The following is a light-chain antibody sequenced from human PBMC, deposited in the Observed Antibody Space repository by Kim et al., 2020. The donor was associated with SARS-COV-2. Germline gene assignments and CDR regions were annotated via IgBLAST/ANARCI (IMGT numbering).Light chain of an antibody. Sequence: SYELTQPPSVSVAPGKTARITCGGNDIGSKSVHWYQQKPGQAPVLVTYSDDDRPSGSPERFSGSTSGNTATLTISRVEAGDEADFYCQVWDTSSDQYVFGSGTKVTVL. CDR2: SDD. J-gene: IGLJ1*01. CDR1: DIGSKS. V-gene: IGLV3-21*04. CDR3: QVWDTSSDQYV.